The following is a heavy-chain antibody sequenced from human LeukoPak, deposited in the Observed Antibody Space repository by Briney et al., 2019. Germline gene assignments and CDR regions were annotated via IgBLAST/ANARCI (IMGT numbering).Heavy chain of an antibody. Sequence: PGGSLRLSCAASRFTVSDYYMSWIRQAPGKGLEWVSYISSSGSTIYYADSVKGRFTISRDNAKNSLYLQMNSLRAEDTAVYYCARAGRNYWYYFDYWGQGTLVTVSS. V-gene: IGHV3-11*01. CDR3: ARAGRNYWYYFDY. D-gene: IGHD1-7*01. CDR1: RFTVSDYY. J-gene: IGHJ4*02. CDR2: ISSSGSTI.